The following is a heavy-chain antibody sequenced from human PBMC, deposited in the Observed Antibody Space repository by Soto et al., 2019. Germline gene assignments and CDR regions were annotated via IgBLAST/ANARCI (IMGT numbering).Heavy chain of an antibody. CDR3: ANGYSSAWGP. V-gene: IGHV3-23*01. J-gene: IGHJ4*02. Sequence: EVQLLESGGGLVQPGGSLSLSCAASGFTFRNYAMSWVRQAPGKGLEWVSVIRGSDGNTYYADSVKGRFTISRDNSKSTLSLQMNSLSAEDTDVYYCANGYSSAWGPWGQGTLVTVSS. CDR2: IRGSDGNT. D-gene: IGHD6-19*01. CDR1: GFTFRNYA.